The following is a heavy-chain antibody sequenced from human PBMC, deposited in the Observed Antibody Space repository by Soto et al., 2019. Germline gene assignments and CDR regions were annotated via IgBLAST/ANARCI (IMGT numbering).Heavy chain of an antibody. CDR3: ATVYTYGPDAFDI. CDR2: IFHDGTDE. D-gene: IGHD5-18*01. V-gene: IGHV3-30-3*01. J-gene: IGHJ3*02. CDR1: GFTFSSYA. Sequence: QVELVESGGGVVQPGKSLRLSCAASGFTFSSYAMHWVRQAPGKGLEWVAVIFHDGTDEYYADSVKGRLTVSRDNSKNALNLHMNSLKPEDTAVYYCATVYTYGPDAFDIWGQGTMVTVTS.